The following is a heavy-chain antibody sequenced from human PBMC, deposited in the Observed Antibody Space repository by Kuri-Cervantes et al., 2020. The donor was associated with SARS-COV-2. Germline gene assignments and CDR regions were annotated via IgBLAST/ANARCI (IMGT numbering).Heavy chain of an antibody. Sequence: GGSLRLSCTASGFTFGDYAMSWFRQAPGKGLEWVSYISSSGSTIYYADSVKGRFTISRDNAKNSLYLQMNSLRAEDTAVYYCARGLGCSGGSCYASPFDPWGQGTLVTVSS. J-gene: IGHJ5*02. CDR2: ISSSGSTI. V-gene: IGHV3-11*01. CDR3: ARGLGCSGGSCYASPFDP. CDR1: GFTFGDYA. D-gene: IGHD2-15*01.